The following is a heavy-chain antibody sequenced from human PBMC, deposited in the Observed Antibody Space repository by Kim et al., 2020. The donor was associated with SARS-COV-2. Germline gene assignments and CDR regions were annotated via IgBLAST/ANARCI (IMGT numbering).Heavy chain of an antibody. CDR2: ISWDSDDI. J-gene: IGHJ6*02. CDR1: GFSFDDYT. V-gene: IGHV3-43*01. Sequence: GGSLRLSCAASGFSFDDYTMHWVRQVPGKGLEWVSLISWDSDDIYYRDSVKGRFTISRDNRGNSLHLQMNSLKTETTGLYYCAKAGGYSGYGSGMDAWGHGTTVIVS. CDR3: AKAGGYSGYGSGMDA. D-gene: IGHD5-12*01.